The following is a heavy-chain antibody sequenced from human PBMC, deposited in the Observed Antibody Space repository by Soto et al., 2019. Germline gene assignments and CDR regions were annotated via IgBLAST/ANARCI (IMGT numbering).Heavy chain of an antibody. J-gene: IGHJ3*02. D-gene: IGHD6-19*01. V-gene: IGHV4-34*01. CDR2: INHSGST. CDR1: GGSFSGYY. Sequence: QVQLQQWGAGLLKPSETLSLTCAVYGGSFSGYYWSWIRQPPGKGLEWIGEINHSGSTNYNPSLKSRVTISVDKSKNQFSLKLSSVNAADTAVYYCAKDLGIAVSASRAVDIWGQGTMVTVSS. CDR3: AKDLGIAVSASRAVDI.